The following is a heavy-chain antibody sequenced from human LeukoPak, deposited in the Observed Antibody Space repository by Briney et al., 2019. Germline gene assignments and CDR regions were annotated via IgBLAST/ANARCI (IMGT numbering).Heavy chain of an antibody. CDR2: ISGSGGST. J-gene: IGHJ4*02. CDR1: GFTFSSYA. CDR3: AKDGRYSYAEFDY. D-gene: IGHD5-18*01. V-gene: IGHV3-23*01. Sequence: PGGSLRLSCAASGFTFSSYAMSWVRQAPGKGLEWVSAISGSGGSTYYADSVKGRFTISGDNSKNTLYLQMNSLRAEDTAVYYCAKDGRYSYAEFDYWGQGTLVTVSS.